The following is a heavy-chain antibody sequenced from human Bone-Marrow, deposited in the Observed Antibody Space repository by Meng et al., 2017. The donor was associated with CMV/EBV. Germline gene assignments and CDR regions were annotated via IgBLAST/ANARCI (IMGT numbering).Heavy chain of an antibody. Sequence: SCAASVFTFRTSWMRLFRQAPGKGLEWVGRIKSKTDGGTTDYAAPVKGRFTISRDDSKNTLYLQMNSLKTEDTAVYYCTTAYLTWGYWGQGTLVTVSS. CDR1: VFTFRTSW. CDR2: IKSKTDGGTT. V-gene: IGHV3-15*01. J-gene: IGHJ4*02. CDR3: TTAYLTWGY. D-gene: IGHD7-27*01.